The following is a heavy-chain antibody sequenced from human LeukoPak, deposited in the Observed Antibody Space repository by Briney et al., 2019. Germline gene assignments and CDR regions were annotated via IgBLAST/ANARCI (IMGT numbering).Heavy chain of an antibody. D-gene: IGHD3-3*01. CDR2: ISYDGSNK. CDR3: AKSGLETRGVNAFDI. V-gene: IGHV3-30*18. J-gene: IGHJ3*02. CDR1: GFTFSSYA. Sequence: GGSLRLSCAASGFTFSSYAMSWVRQAPGKGLEWVAVISYDGSNKYYADSVKGRFTVSRDNSKNTLYLQMNSLRAEDTAVYYCAKSGLETRGVNAFDIWGQGTMVTVSS.